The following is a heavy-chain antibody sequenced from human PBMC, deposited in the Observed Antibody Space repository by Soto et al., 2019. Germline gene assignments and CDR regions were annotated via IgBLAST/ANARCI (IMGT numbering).Heavy chain of an antibody. Sequence: QVQLQESGPGLMKPSETLSLTCTVSGGSISGHYWSWIRQPPVKGLEWIAYIHYSGSTNYSPSLMSRVTISVDTSNNQFSLKMSSVTAADTAVYYCARFLSSSSGLDVWGQGTTVTVSS. CDR2: IHYSGST. D-gene: IGHD6-6*01. J-gene: IGHJ6*02. V-gene: IGHV4-59*11. CDR1: GGSISGHY. CDR3: ARFLSSSSGLDV.